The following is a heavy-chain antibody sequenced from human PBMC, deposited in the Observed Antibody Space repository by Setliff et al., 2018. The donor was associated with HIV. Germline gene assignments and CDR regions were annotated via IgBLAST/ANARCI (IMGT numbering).Heavy chain of an antibody. Sequence: SETLSLTCTVSGGSISTHYWSWIRQPPGKGLEWIGSIYLTGSSDNNPSLKSRVTLSVDTSKHQFSLKLSSVTAADTAVYYCARVQMAYAAFDVWGQGTMVTVSS. J-gene: IGHJ3*01. CDR3: ARVQMAYAAFDV. D-gene: IGHD4-17*01. V-gene: IGHV4-59*11. CDR1: GGSISTHY. CDR2: IYLTGSS.